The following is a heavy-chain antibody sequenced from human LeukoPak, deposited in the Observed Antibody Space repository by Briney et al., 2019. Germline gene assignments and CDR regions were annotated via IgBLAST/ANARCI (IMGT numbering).Heavy chain of an antibody. Sequence: SETLSLTCAVSGGSISSSNWWSWVRQPPGKGLEWIGEIYHSGSTNYNPSLKSRVTISVDKSKNQFSLKLSSVTAADTAVYYCARQVDTAGGDAFDIWGQGTMVTVSS. D-gene: IGHD5-18*01. CDR2: IYHSGST. J-gene: IGHJ3*02. CDR3: ARQVDTAGGDAFDI. CDR1: GGSISSSNW. V-gene: IGHV4-4*02.